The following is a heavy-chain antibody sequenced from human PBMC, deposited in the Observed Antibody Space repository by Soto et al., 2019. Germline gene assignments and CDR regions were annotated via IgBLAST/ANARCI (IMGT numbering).Heavy chain of an antibody. V-gene: IGHV1-46*01. CDR3: EREDKGRDGIRHSESFQ. CDR2: VNPSGGST. D-gene: IGHD1-20*01. Sequence: AAGQATSTACGYIITAYAMHWGRQAPGQELEWMGVVNPSGGSTNYAQKFQGRITMTRDTSTSTVYMDLSSLTSEDTAVYDCEREDKGRDGIRHSESFQ. J-gene: IGHJ1*01. CDR1: GYIITAYA.